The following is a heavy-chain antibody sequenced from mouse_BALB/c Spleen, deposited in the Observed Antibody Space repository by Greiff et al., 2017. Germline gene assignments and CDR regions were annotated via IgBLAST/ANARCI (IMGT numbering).Heavy chain of an antibody. J-gene: IGHJ3*01. D-gene: IGHD1-1*01. CDR1: GFNIKDYY. V-gene: IGHV14-4*02. CDR3: NAFYYGSSYRGFAY. Sequence: EVKLEESGAELVRSGASVKLSCTASGFNIKDYYMHWVKQRPEQGLEWIGWIDPENGDTEYAPKFQGKATMTADTSSNTAYLQLSSLTSEDTAVYYCNAFYYGSSYRGFAYWGQGTLVTVSA. CDR2: IDPENGDT.